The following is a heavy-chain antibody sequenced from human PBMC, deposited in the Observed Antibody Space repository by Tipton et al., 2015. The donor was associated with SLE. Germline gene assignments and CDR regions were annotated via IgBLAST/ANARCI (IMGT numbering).Heavy chain of an antibody. D-gene: IGHD6-13*01. V-gene: IGHV4-31*03. CDR3: ARDRFSDSWYPTRWFDP. CDR2: IYYSGST. CDR1: GGSISSGGYY. J-gene: IGHJ5*02. Sequence: TLSLTCTVSGGSISSGGYYWSWIRQHPGKGLEWIGYIYYSGSTYYNPSLKSRVTISVDTSKNQFSLKLNSVTAADTAVYYCARDRFSDSWYPTRWFDPWGQGTLVTVSS.